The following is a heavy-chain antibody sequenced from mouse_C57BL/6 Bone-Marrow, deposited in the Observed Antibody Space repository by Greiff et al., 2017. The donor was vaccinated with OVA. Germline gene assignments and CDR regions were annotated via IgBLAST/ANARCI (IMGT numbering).Heavy chain of an antibody. D-gene: IGHD2-10*01. CDR1: GFTFTDYY. CDR2: IRNKANGYTT. J-gene: IGHJ4*01. Sequence: EVKLVESGGGLVQPGGSLSLSCAASGFTFTDYYMSWVRQPPGKALEWLGFIRNKANGYTTEYSASVKGRFTISRDNSQSILYLQMNALRAEDSATYYCERDLLWSMDYWGQGTSVTVSS. V-gene: IGHV7-3*01. CDR3: ERDLLWSMDY.